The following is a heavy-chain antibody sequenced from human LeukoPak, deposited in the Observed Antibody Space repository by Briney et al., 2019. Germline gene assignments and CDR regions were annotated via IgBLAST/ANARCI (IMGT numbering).Heavy chain of an antibody. J-gene: IGHJ4*02. CDR1: GYTFTHQW. CDR3: ARHSDVIGAI. D-gene: IGHD3-10*01. CDR2: IYPRDSGT. V-gene: IGHV5-51*01. Sequence: PGESLKISCKASGYTFTHQWIGWVRQMSGSGLEWMGIIYPRDSGTIYSPSFQGHVTISADTSINTAYLEWSSLEASDTAIYYCARHSDVIGAIWGQGTLVTVSS.